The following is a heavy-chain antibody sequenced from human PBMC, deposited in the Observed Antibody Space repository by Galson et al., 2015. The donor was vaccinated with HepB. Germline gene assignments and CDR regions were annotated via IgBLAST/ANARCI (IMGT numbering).Heavy chain of an antibody. V-gene: IGHV4-59*01. D-gene: IGHD6-13*01. CDR3: AREDLAAAGLSIIDY. CDR2: IYYSGST. CDR1: GGSISSYY. Sequence: SETLSLTCTVSGGSISSYYWSWIRQPPGKGLEWIGYIYYSGSTNYNPSLKSRVTISVDTSKNQFSLKLSSVTAADTAVYYCAREDLAAAGLSIIDYWGQGTLVTVSS. J-gene: IGHJ4*02.